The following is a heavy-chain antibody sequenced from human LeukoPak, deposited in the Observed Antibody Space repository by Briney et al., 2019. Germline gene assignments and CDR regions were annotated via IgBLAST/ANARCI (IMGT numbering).Heavy chain of an antibody. D-gene: IGHD3-22*01. CDR1: GGSFNSYY. CDR3: ARSYYASSGYYFDS. CDR2: MYTSGST. V-gene: IGHV4-4*07. Sequence: SETLVLTCTVSGGSFNSYYWNWIRQPAGKGLEWIGRMYTSGSTYYNPSLKSRVTMSADTSKNQFSLKLSSVTAADTAVYYCARSYYASSGYYFDSWGQRTLVTVSS. J-gene: IGHJ4*02.